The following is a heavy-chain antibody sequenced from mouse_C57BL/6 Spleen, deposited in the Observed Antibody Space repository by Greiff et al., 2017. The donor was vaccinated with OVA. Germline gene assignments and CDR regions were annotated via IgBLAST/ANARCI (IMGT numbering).Heavy chain of an antibody. CDR1: GYTFTSYW. J-gene: IGHJ3*01. V-gene: IGHV1-59*01. D-gene: IGHD2-5*01. CDR3: ARKGAYYSNYGPFAY. Sequence: VQLQQSGAELVRPGTSVKLSCKASGYTFTSYWMHWVKQRPGQGLEWIGVIDPSDSYTNYNQKFKGKATLTVDTSSSTAYMQLSSLTSEDSAVYYCARKGAYYSNYGPFAYWGQGTLVTVSA. CDR2: IDPSDSYT.